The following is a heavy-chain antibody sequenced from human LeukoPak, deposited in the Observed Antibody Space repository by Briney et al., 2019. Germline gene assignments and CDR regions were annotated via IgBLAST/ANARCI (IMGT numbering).Heavy chain of an antibody. Sequence: GKSLRLSCAASGFSFNTYAIHWARQPPGKGLEWVAFVSWNADTTYYADSVKGRFTISRDDSKNTVYLQMNSLKAEDTALYYCARDLGTKHSTDYWGQGTLVTVSS. J-gene: IGHJ4*02. CDR3: ARDLGTKHSTDY. V-gene: IGHV3-30-3*01. CDR1: GFSFNTYA. D-gene: IGHD5/OR15-5a*01. CDR2: VSWNADTT.